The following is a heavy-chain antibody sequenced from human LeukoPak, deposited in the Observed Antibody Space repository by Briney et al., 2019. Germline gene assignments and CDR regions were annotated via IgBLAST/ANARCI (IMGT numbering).Heavy chain of an antibody. D-gene: IGHD6-19*01. J-gene: IGHJ6*03. CDR3: AKGGIAVASTSYYYYMDV. Sequence: GGSLRLSCAASGFTFSSYGMHWVRQAPGKGLEWVAAISDSGGTTHYADSVKGRFTISRDNSKNTLYLQMNSLRAEDTAVYYCAKGGIAVASTSYYYYMDVWGKGTTVTSSS. V-gene: IGHV3-23*01. CDR1: GFTFSSYG. CDR2: ISDSGGTT.